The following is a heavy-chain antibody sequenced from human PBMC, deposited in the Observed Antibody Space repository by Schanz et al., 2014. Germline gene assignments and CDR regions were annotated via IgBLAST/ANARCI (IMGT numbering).Heavy chain of an antibody. J-gene: IGHJ4*02. CDR1: GYTFTSYG. CDR3: ARDFSAYVGNYFDY. CDR2: IMPLRGIG. D-gene: IGHD5-12*01. Sequence: QVQLVQSGAEVKKPGASVKVSCKASGYTFTSYGISWVRQAPGQGLEWLGRIMPLRGIGNNAWKFQDRLTITADKSMNITYMELSSLGTEDTAVYYCARDFSAYVGNYFDYWGQGTLXTVSS. V-gene: IGHV1-69*04.